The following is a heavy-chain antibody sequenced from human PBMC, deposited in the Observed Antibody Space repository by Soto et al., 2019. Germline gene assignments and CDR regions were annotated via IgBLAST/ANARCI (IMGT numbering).Heavy chain of an antibody. Sequence: GGSLRLSCSASGFTFRMFSIHWVRQAPGKGLEYVSGISSNGDSTYYADSVKGRFTISRDNSKNTLYLQMSSLRAVDTAVYYCVHPRSTVQIPPTWGQGTLVTVSS. CDR1: GFTFRMFS. V-gene: IGHV3-64D*06. CDR3: VHPRSTVQIPPT. J-gene: IGHJ5*02. D-gene: IGHD4-17*01. CDR2: ISSNGDST.